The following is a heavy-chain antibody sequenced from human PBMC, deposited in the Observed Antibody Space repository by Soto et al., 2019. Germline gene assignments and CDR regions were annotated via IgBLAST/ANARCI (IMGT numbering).Heavy chain of an antibody. CDR1: GGSISSGGFY. D-gene: IGHD6-6*01. Sequence: SETLSLTCTVSGGSISSGGFYWSWIRQHPGKGLEWIGYIYYSGSTYYNPSLKSRVTISVDTSKNQFSLKLSSVTAADTAVYYCARESSSGNWFDPWGQGTLVTVSS. V-gene: IGHV4-31*03. J-gene: IGHJ5*02. CDR2: IYYSGST. CDR3: ARESSSGNWFDP.